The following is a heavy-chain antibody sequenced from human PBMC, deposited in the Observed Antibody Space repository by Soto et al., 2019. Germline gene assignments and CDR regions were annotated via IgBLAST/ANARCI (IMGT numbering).Heavy chain of an antibody. Sequence: EVQLVESGGGLVKPGGSLRLSCEASGYTFSSAWMNWVRQAPGKGLEWVGRIKRNSDGGTTDYAAPVKGRFIISRDDSKDTLYLQMNSLKIEDTAVYYCTTPTHFWSGYNYDAMDVWGQGTTVTVSS. CDR1: GYTFSSAW. CDR3: TTPTHFWSGYNYDAMDV. D-gene: IGHD3-3*02. V-gene: IGHV3-15*07. J-gene: IGHJ6*02. CDR2: IKRNSDGGTT.